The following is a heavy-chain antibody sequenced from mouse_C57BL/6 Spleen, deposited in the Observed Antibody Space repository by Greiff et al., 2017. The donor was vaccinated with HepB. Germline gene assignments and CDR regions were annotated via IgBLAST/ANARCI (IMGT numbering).Heavy chain of an antibody. V-gene: IGHV1-22*01. J-gene: IGHJ3*01. CDR2: INPNNGGT. Sequence: VQLKESGPELVKPGASVKMSCKASGYTFTDYNMHWVKQSHGKSLEWIGYINPNNGGTSYNQKFKGKATLTVNKSSSTAYMELRSLTSEDSAVYYCARSPFTEGFAYWGQGTLVTVSA. CDR1: GYTFTDYN. CDR3: ARSPFTEGFAY.